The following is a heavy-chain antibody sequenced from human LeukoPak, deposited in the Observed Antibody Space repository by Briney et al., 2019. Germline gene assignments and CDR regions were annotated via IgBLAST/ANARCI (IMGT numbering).Heavy chain of an antibody. D-gene: IGHD3-10*01. CDR1: GFIFSKHG. Sequence: GGSLRLSFAASGFIFSKHGRNWVRQAPGKGLEWISYISSSSGNIFYADSVKGRFTISRDNAKNSLYLQMNSLRAEDTAMYYCARDPDTAGSYYDYWGQGALVTVSS. J-gene: IGHJ4*02. CDR2: ISSSSGNI. V-gene: IGHV3-48*04. CDR3: ARDPDTAGSYYDY.